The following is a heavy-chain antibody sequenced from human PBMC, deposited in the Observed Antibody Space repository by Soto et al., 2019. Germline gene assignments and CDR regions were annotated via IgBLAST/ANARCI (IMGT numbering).Heavy chain of an antibody. D-gene: IGHD6-6*01. V-gene: IGHV3-23*01. J-gene: IGHJ4*02. CDR1: GFTFSSYA. CDR2: ISGSGGST. CDR3: ANARHSSSSPDFDY. Sequence: PGGSLRLSCAASGFTFSSYAMSWVRQAPGKGLEWVSAISGSGGSTYYADSAKGRFTISRDNSKNTLYLQMNSLRAEDTAVYYCANARHSSSSPDFDYWGQGTLVTVSS.